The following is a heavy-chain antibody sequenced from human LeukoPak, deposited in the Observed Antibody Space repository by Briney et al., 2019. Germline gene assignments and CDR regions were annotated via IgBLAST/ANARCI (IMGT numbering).Heavy chain of an antibody. Sequence: PGGSLRLSCAASGFTFSDYYMSWIRQAPGKGLEWASYISSSGSTIYYADSVKGRFTISRDNAKNSLYLQMNSLRAEDTAVYYCARVGPANYNFWSGYYSNYYYYMDVWGKGTTVTVSS. CDR1: GFTFSDYY. J-gene: IGHJ6*03. V-gene: IGHV3-11*01. CDR3: ARVGPANYNFWSGYYSNYYYYMDV. D-gene: IGHD3-3*01. CDR2: ISSSGSTI.